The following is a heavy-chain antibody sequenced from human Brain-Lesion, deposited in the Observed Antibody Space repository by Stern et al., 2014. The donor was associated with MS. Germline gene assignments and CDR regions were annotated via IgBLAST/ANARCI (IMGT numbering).Heavy chain of an antibody. V-gene: IGHV3-30*03. D-gene: IGHD3-10*01. CDR2: VSYDGGSK. Sequence: VQLVESGGAVVQPRRSLRLSCAASGLTFSSHGMHWVRLAPGKGLEWVAVVSYDGGSKNYADSVKGRFTISRDNSKNTLYLQMNSLRAEDTAVYYCATDRGLVWFGGLLYWGKGTQVTVST. CDR1: GLTFSSHG. CDR3: ATDRGLVWFGGLLY. J-gene: IGHJ4*02.